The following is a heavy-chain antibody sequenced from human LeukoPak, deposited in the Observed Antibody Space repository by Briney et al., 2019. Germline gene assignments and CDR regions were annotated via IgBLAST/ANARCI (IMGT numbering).Heavy chain of an antibody. D-gene: IGHD6-19*01. V-gene: IGHV4-4*02. CDR2: IYPSGST. Sequence: SETLSLTCAVSGGSISSTNWWTWVRQPPGKGLEWIGKIYPSGSTNYNPSPKSRITISVDKSKNQFSLKLSSVTAADTALYYCARDIPGSSGSLGYWGQGTLVTVSS. J-gene: IGHJ4*02. CDR1: GGSISSTNW. CDR3: ARDIPGSSGSLGY.